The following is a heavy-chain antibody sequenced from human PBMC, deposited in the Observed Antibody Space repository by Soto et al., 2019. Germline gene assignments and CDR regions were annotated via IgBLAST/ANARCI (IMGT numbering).Heavy chain of an antibody. V-gene: IGHV2-5*02. Sequence: QITLKESGPTLVKPTQTLTLTCTFSGFSLSTSGVGVGWIRQPPGKALEWLALIYWDDDKRYSPSLKSRLTITKDTSKNQVVLTMTNMDPVDTATYYCAHHYDSSGYWEVRWFDPWGQGTLVTVSS. CDR1: GFSLSTSGVG. CDR3: AHHYDSSGYWEVRWFDP. D-gene: IGHD3-22*01. CDR2: IYWDDDK. J-gene: IGHJ5*02.